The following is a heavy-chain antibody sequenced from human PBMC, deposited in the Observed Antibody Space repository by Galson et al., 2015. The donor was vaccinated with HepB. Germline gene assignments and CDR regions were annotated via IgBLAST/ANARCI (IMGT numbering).Heavy chain of an antibody. V-gene: IGHV3-74*01. CDR1: GFTFSSYW. D-gene: IGHD3-10*01. CDR2: INSDGSST. Sequence: SLRPSCAASGFTFSSYWMHWVRQAPGKGLVWVSRINSDGSSTSYADSVKGRFTISRDNAKNTLYLQMNSLRAEDTAVYYCARGYYGSGSYQLDYWGQGTLVTVSS. J-gene: IGHJ4*02. CDR3: ARGYYGSGSYQLDY.